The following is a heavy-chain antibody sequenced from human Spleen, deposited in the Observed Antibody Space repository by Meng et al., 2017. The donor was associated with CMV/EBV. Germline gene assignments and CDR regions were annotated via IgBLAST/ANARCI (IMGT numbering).Heavy chain of an antibody. D-gene: IGHD3-3*01. CDR3: ARDVPRLR. V-gene: IGHV3-21*01. Sequence: GESLKISCAASGFTFSSYSMKWVRQAPGKGLEWVSSISSSSSYIYYADSVKGRFTISRDNAKNSLYLQMNSLRAEDTAVYYCARDVPRLRWGQGTVVTVSS. J-gene: IGHJ3*01. CDR2: ISSSSSYI. CDR1: GFTFSSYS.